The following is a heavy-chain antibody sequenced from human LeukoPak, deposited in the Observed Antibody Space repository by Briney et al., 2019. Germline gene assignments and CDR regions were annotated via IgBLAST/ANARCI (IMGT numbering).Heavy chain of an antibody. CDR1: GGSISSSSYF. Sequence: SETLSLTCTVSGGSISSSSYFWGWIRQAPGKGLEWNGSIYYSGSTYYNPSLKSRVTISVDKSKNQFSLKLSSVTAADTAVYYCARIAAARRGIIDYWGQGTLVTVSS. CDR2: IYYSGST. CDR3: ARIAAARRGIIDY. D-gene: IGHD6-13*01. V-gene: IGHV4-39*07. J-gene: IGHJ4*02.